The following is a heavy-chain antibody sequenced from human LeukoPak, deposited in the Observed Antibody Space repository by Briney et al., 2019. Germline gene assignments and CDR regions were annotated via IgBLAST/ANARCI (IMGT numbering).Heavy chain of an antibody. V-gene: IGHV1-18*01. J-gene: IGHJ4*02. CDR1: GYTFTSYG. Sequence: ASVKVSCKASGYTFTSYGISWVRQAPGQGLEWMGWISAYNGNTNYAQKLQGRVTMTRDTSISTAYMELSRLRSDDTAVYYCARVRYRLAETYIDYWGQGTLVTVSS. D-gene: IGHD3-16*01. CDR2: ISAYNGNT. CDR3: ARVRYRLAETYIDY.